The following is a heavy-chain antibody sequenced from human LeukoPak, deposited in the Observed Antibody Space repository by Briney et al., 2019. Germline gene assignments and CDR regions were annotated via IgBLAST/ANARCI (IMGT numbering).Heavy chain of an antibody. Sequence: PGGSLRLSCAASGFTFSSYAMHWVRQAPGKGLEWVAVISYDGSNKYYADSVKGRFTISRDNSKNTLYLQMNSLRVEDTAVYYCARSSIAALDYWGQGTLVTVSS. CDR3: ARSSIAALDY. CDR1: GFTFSSYA. J-gene: IGHJ4*02. CDR2: ISYDGSNK. D-gene: IGHD6-6*01. V-gene: IGHV3-30*01.